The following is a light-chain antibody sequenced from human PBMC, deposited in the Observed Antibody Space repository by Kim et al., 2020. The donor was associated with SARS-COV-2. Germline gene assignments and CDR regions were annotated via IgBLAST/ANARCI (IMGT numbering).Light chain of an antibody. CDR2: DVN. CDR1: NSYVGRYNS. CDR3: SSSTYNTNVV. Sequence: QSALTQPASVSGSPGQSISISCTGSNSYVGRYNSVSWYQLHPGKAPKLLIFDVNSRPSGVSSRFPGSKSGNTASLTISGLQAEDEADYYCSSSTYNTNVVFGTGTKVTVL. J-gene: IGLJ1*01. V-gene: IGLV2-14*03.